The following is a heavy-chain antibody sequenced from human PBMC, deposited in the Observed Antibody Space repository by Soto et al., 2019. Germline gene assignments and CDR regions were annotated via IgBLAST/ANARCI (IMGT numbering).Heavy chain of an antibody. CDR1: GFTFSSYA. J-gene: IGHJ4*02. D-gene: IGHD3-10*01. CDR3: ARVRFAELV. V-gene: IGHV3-23*01. Sequence: EVQLLESGGGLVQPGGSLRLSCAASGFTFSSYAMSWVRQAPGKGLEWVSIIGVGGGDRYYPESVKGRFTISKQNCRDPLYLEMNSLRDEDTAVYYCARVRFAELVWGQGTLVTVSS. CDR2: IGVGGGDR.